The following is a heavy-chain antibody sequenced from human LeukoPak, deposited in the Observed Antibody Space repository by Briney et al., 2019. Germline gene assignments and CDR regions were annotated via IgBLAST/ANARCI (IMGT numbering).Heavy chain of an antibody. J-gene: IGHJ4*02. CDR3: ARDRQYSYGDTDVDY. Sequence: PGGSLRLSCAASGFTFSNNEMNWVRQAPGKGLEWVSSISSSSSYIYYADSVKGRFTISRDNAKNSLYLQMNSLRAEDTAVYYCARDRQYSYGDTDVDYWGQGTLVTVSS. CDR2: ISSSSSYI. V-gene: IGHV3-21*01. CDR1: GFTFSNNE. D-gene: IGHD5-18*01.